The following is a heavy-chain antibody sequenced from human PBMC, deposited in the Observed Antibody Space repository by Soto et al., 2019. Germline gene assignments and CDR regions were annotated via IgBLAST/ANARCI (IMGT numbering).Heavy chain of an antibody. CDR2: IIPIFGTA. V-gene: IGHV1-69*01. Sequence: QVQLVQSGAEVKKPGSSVKVSCKASGGTFSSYAISWVRQAPGQGLEWMGGIIPIFGTANYAQKFQVRVTITADESTSTAYMELSSLRSEDRAVYYCARRPRYYGSGSDKNWFDPWGQGTLVTVSS. CDR1: GGTFSSYA. CDR3: ARRPRYYGSGSDKNWFDP. D-gene: IGHD3-10*01. J-gene: IGHJ5*02.